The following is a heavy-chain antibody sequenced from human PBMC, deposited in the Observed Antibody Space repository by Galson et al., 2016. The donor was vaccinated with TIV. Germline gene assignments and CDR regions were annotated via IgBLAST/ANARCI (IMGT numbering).Heavy chain of an antibody. V-gene: IGHV5-51*03. D-gene: IGHD1-7*01. CDR1: GYTFSNYW. Sequence: QSGAEVKKPGESLKISCKGSGYTFSNYWIGWVRQMPGKGLEWLGIIYPRDSTTRYSPAFQGQVTISADTSINTAYLQRSSLEASDTARYYCVRKGNWNYLFDYWGPGTLVTVSS. J-gene: IGHJ4*02. CDR2: IYPRDSTT. CDR3: VRKGNWNYLFDY.